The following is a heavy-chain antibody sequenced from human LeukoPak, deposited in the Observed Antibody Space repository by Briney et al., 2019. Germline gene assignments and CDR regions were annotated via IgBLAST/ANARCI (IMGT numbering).Heavy chain of an antibody. CDR1: GGTSSTYA. CDR3: ARRAGYYYDSSGYTHFDY. Sequence: SVKVSCKASGGTSSTYAISWVRQAPGQGLEWMGGIIPIFGTANYAQKFQGRVTITADESTSTAYMELSSLRSEDTAVYYCARRAGYYYDSSGYTHFDYWGQGTLVTVSS. J-gene: IGHJ4*02. D-gene: IGHD3-22*01. V-gene: IGHV1-69*13. CDR2: IIPIFGTA.